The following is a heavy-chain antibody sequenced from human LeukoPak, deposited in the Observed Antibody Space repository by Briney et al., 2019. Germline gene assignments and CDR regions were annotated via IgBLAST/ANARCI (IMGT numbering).Heavy chain of an antibody. CDR3: TTDPGNYYGSGSGDY. J-gene: IGHJ4*02. CDR1: GFTFSSYW. Sequence: GGSLRLSCAASGFTFSSYWMHWVRQAPGKGLVWVSRINSDGSSTSYADSVKGRFTISRDNAKNTLYLQMNSLRAEDTAVYYCTTDPGNYYGSGSGDYWGQGTLVTVSS. V-gene: IGHV3-74*01. D-gene: IGHD3-10*01. CDR2: INSDGSST.